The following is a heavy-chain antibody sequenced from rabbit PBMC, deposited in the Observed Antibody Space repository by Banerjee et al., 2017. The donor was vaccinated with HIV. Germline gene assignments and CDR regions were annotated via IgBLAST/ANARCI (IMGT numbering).Heavy chain of an antibody. V-gene: IGHV1S40*01. CDR1: GFSFSSGYW. D-gene: IGHD1-1*01. Sequence: QSLEESGGDLVQPGASLTLTCTASGFSFSSGYWICWVRQAPGKGLEWIGCIDGIGSGSTYYATWAKGRFTISKTSSTTVTLQMTSLTAADTATYFCARDRVDIGYYFNLWGPGTLVTVS. J-gene: IGHJ4*01. CDR3: ARDRVDIGYYFNL. CDR2: IDGIGSGST.